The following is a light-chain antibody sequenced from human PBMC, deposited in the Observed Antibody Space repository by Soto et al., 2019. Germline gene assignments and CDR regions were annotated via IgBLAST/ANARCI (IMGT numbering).Light chain of an antibody. CDR1: QSISTR. J-gene: IGKJ1*01. V-gene: IGKV1-5*01. Sequence: DIQMTQSPSTLSASAGDRVTITCRASQSISTRLAWYQQKPGKAPKLLIYDASSLESGVPSRFSGSGSGTDFTLTISSLQPDDFATYYCQQYSDSSGAFGQGTKV. CDR2: DAS. CDR3: QQYSDSSGA.